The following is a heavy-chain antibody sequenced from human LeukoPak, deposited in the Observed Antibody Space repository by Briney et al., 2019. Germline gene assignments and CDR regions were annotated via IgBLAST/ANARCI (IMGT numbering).Heavy chain of an antibody. J-gene: IGHJ3*02. CDR3: ARGYSSGWAEDAFDI. D-gene: IGHD6-19*01. Sequence: GGSLRLSCAASGFTFNNNAMNWVRQAPGKGLEWVSSISGSGGRTYYSDSVKGRFTISRDNSKNTLYLQMNSLKAEDTAVYYCARGYSSGWAEDAFDIWGQGTMVTVSS. V-gene: IGHV3-23*01. CDR2: ISGSGGRT. CDR1: GFTFNNNA.